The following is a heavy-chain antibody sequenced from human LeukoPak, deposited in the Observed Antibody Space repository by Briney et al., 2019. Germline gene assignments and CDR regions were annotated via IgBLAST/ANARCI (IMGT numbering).Heavy chain of an antibody. CDR2: ISYDGNDK. J-gene: IGHJ6*02. CDR1: GFTFSDYY. V-gene: IGHV3-30*18. CDR3: AKDAVNCSGTSCSYGMDV. Sequence: GGSLRLSCAASGFTFSDYYMSWIRQAPGKGLEWVAFISYDGNDKYYADSVKGRFTTSRDNSNNMVHLQMHSLRPEDTAVYSCAKDAVNCSGTSCSYGMDVWGQGTTVTVSS. D-gene: IGHD2-2*01.